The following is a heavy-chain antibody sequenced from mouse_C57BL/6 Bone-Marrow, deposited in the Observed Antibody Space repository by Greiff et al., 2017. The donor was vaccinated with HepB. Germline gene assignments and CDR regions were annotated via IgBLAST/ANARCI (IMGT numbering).Heavy chain of an antibody. J-gene: IGHJ4*01. CDR2: IDPENGDT. V-gene: IGHV14-4*01. CDR1: GFNIKDDY. D-gene: IGHD1-1*01. Sequence: EVQLQQSGAELVRPGASVKLSCTASGFNIKDDYMHWVKQRPEQGLEWIGWIDPENGDTEYASKFQGKATITADTSSNTAYLQLSSLTSEDTAVYYCTTWGDGYAMDYWGQGTSVTVPS. CDR3: TTWGDGYAMDY.